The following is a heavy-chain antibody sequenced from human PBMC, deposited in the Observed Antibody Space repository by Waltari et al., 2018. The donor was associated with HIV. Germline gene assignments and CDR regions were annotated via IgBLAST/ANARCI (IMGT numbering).Heavy chain of an antibody. CDR1: GFTFSRYA. J-gene: IGHJ3*02. CDR3: ARQYSGYDI. CDR2: ISYDGSNK. V-gene: IGHV3-30*01. D-gene: IGHD5-12*01. Sequence: QVQLVESGGGVVQPGWSRRLSCAASGFTFSRYAMHWVRQAPGKGLEWVAVISYDGSNKYYADSVKGRFTISRDNSKNTLYLQMNSLRAEDTAVYYCARQYSGYDIWGQGTMVTVSS.